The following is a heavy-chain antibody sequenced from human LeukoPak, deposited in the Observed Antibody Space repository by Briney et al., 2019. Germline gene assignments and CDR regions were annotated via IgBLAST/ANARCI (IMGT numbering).Heavy chain of an antibody. V-gene: IGHV1-46*01. CDR3: ARDQKVITMVRGDPLPFDP. CDR1: GYTLTSYY. J-gene: IGHJ5*02. D-gene: IGHD3-10*01. CDR2: INPSGGST. Sequence: ASVKVSCKASGYTLTSYYMHWVRQAPGQGLEWMGIINPSGGSTSYAQKFQGRVTMTRDTSTSTVYMELSSLRSEDTAVYYCARDQKVITMVRGDPLPFDPWGQGTLVTVSS.